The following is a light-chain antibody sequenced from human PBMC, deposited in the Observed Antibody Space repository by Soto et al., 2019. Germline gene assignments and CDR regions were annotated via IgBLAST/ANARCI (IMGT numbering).Light chain of an antibody. J-gene: IGKJ3*01. Sequence: DIQMTQSPSSLSASVGDRVTITCRASQSITNYLHWYQQRPGKAPKLLIYGASTLQSGVPSRFSGSGSGTDFTLTISSLQPEDFATYYCQQTYTVPRAFGPGTKVDV. CDR3: QQTYTVPRA. V-gene: IGKV1-39*01. CDR1: QSITNY. CDR2: GAS.